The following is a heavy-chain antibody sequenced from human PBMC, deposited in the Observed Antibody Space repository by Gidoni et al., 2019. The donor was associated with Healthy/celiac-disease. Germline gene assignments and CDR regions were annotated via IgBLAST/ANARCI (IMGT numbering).Heavy chain of an antibody. V-gene: IGHV4-59*01. J-gene: IGHJ6*02. CDR2: IYYSGST. CDR1: GGSISSYY. CDR3: ARNLAAARGMDV. D-gene: IGHD6-13*01. Sequence: QVQLQESGPGLVKPSETLALTCTVSGGSISSYYWSWIRQPPGKGLEWSGYIYYSGSTNYNPSLKSRVTISVDTSKNQFSLKLSSVTAADTAVYYCARNLAAARGMDVWGQGTTVTVSS.